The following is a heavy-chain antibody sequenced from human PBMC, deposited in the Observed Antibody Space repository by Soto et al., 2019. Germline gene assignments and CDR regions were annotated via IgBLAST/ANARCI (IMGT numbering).Heavy chain of an antibody. Sequence: GGSLRLSCAASGFTFSSYGMSWVRQAPGKGLEWVSAISGSGGSTYYADSVKGRFTISRDNSKKTLFLQMSSLRAEDTAVYFCAKGGAAAGMGYFDLWGRGTLVTVSS. D-gene: IGHD6-13*01. CDR1: GFTFSSYG. CDR2: ISGSGGST. V-gene: IGHV3-23*01. CDR3: AKGGAAAGMGYFDL. J-gene: IGHJ2*01.